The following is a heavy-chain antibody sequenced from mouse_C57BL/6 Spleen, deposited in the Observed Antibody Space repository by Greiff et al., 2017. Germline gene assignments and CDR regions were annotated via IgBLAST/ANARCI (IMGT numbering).Heavy chain of an antibody. CDR1: GFTFTDYY. Sequence: QVQLQQSGPELVKPGASVKISCKASGFTFTDYYINWVQQRPGPGLEWIGWIFPGSGSTYYNEKFKGTATLTVDKSSSTAYMLLSSLNSEDSAVYFWARWDYSSSYGYVDVWGTGTTVTVSS. D-gene: IGHD1-1*01. V-gene: IGHV1-75*01. CDR3: ARWDYSSSYGYVDV. J-gene: IGHJ1*03. CDR2: IFPGSGST.